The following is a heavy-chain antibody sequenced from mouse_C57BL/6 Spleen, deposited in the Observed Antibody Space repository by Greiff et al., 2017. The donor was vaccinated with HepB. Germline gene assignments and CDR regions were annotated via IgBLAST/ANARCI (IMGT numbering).Heavy chain of an antibody. Sequence: QVQLQQSGPELVKPGASVKISCKASGYAFSSSWMNWVKQRPGKGLEWIGRIYPGDGDTNYNGKFKGKATLTADKSSSTAYMQLSSLTSEDSAVYFCARVRDYDAMDYWGQGTSVTVSS. CDR3: ARVRDYDAMDY. CDR2: IYPGDGDT. V-gene: IGHV1-82*01. J-gene: IGHJ4*01. D-gene: IGHD3-1*01. CDR1: GYAFSSSW.